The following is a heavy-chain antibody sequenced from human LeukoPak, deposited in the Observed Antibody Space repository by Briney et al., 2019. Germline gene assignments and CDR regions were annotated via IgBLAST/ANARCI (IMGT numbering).Heavy chain of an antibody. J-gene: IGHJ5*02. CDR1: GFTFSGYW. V-gene: IGHV3-7*04. Sequence: GGSLRLSCAASGFTFSGYWMSWVRQAPGQGLEWVANIKPDGSEKYYVDSVKGRFTISRDNAKNSLYLQMNSLRAEDTAVYYCARGGLRNFDHWGQGTLVTVSS. D-gene: IGHD3-16*01. CDR3: ARGGLRNFDH. CDR2: IKPDGSEK.